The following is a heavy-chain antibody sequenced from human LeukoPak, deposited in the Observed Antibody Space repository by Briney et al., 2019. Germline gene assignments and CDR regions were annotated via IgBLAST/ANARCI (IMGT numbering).Heavy chain of an antibody. CDR3: ARVGYSSPIYY. V-gene: IGHV3-48*03. D-gene: IGHD6-13*01. Sequence: PGGSLRLSCAASGFTFSGYEMNWVRQAPGKGLEWVSYISSSGSTIYYAASVKGRFTISRDNAKNSLYLQMNSLRAEDTAVYYCARVGYSSPIYYWGQGTLVTVSS. CDR2: ISSSGSTI. CDR1: GFTFSGYE. J-gene: IGHJ4*02.